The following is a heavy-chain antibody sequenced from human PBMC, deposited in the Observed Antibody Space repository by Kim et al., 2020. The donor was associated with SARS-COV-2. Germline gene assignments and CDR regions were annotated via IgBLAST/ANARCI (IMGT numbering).Heavy chain of an antibody. V-gene: IGHV1-69*04. CDR3: ARAGCSSTSCYSRSAFDI. D-gene: IGHD2-2*01. CDR2: IIPILGIA. J-gene: IGHJ3*02. Sequence: SVKVSCKASGGTFSSYAISWVRQAPGQGLEWMGRIIPILGIANYAQKFQGRVTITADKSTSTAYMELSSLRSEDTAVYYCARAGCSSTSCYSRSAFDIWGQGTMVTVSS. CDR1: GGTFSSYA.